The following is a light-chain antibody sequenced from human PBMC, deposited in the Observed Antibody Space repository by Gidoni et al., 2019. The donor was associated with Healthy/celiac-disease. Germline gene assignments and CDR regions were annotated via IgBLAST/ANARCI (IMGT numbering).Light chain of an antibody. CDR2: CAS. J-gene: IGKJ2*01. CDR3: QQYYSTPRT. Sequence: IVMTQSPDSLAVSLGERDNINCKSIQSVLYSSNNTNYLAWYQQKPGQPPKLLIYCASTRESGVPDRFSGSGSGTDFTLPISSLLAEDVAVYYCQQYYSTPRTFGQRTKLEIK. CDR1: QSVLYSSNNTNY. V-gene: IGKV4-1*01.